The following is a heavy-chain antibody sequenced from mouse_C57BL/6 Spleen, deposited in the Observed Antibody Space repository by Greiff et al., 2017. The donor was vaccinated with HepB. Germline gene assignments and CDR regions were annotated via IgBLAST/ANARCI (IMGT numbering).Heavy chain of an antibody. CDR3: ARGGYYDYALYAMDY. Sequence: VQLQESGAELARPGASVKLSCKASGYTFTSYGISWVKQRTGQGLEWIGEIYPRSGTTYYNEKFKGKATLTADKSSSTAYMELRSLTSEDSAVYFCARGGYYDYALYAMDYWGQGTSVTVSS. J-gene: IGHJ4*01. D-gene: IGHD2-4*01. CDR1: GYTFTSYG. CDR2: IYPRSGTT. V-gene: IGHV1-81*01.